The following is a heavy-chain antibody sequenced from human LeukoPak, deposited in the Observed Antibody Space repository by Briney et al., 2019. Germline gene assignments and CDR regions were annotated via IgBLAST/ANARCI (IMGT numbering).Heavy chain of an antibody. CDR1: GYSISSGYY. CDR2: IYHSGST. Sequence: SETLSLTCTVSGYSISSGYYWGWIRQPPGKGLEWIGSIYHSGSTYYNPSLKSRVTISVDTSKNQFSLKLSSVTAADTAVYYCAGNRAFDIWGQGTMVTVSS. V-gene: IGHV4-38-2*02. D-gene: IGHD1-14*01. CDR3: AGNRAFDI. J-gene: IGHJ3*02.